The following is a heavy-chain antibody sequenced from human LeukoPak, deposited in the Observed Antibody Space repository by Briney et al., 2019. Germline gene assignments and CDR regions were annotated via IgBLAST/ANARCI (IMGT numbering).Heavy chain of an antibody. Sequence: PSETLSLTCAVYGGSFSGYYWSWIRQPPGKGLEWIGEINHSGSTNYNPSLKSRVTISVDTSKNQFSLKLSSVTAADTAVYYCAREAGSGWYGGTRREFDPWGQGTLVTVSS. CDR2: INHSGST. CDR1: GGSFSGYY. D-gene: IGHD6-19*01. J-gene: IGHJ5*02. CDR3: AREAGSGWYGGTRREFDP. V-gene: IGHV4-34*01.